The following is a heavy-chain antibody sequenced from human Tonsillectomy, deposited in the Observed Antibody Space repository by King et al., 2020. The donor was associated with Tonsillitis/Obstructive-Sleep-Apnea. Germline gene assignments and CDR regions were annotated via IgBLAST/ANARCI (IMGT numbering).Heavy chain of an antibody. CDR3: AKFPYGDYEGGWFDP. CDR2: ISGDGGST. D-gene: IGHD4-17*01. Sequence: VQLVESGGGVVQPGGSLRLSCAASGFTFDDYAMHWVRQAPGKGLEWVSLISGDGGSTYYADSVKGRFTISRDNSKNSLYMQMNSLRTEGTALYYCAKFPYGDYEGGWFDPWGQGTLVTVSS. J-gene: IGHJ5*02. V-gene: IGHV3-43*02. CDR1: GFTFDDYA.